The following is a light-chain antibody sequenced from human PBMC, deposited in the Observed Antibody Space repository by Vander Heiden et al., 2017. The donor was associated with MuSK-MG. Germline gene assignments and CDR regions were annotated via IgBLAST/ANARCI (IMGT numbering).Light chain of an antibody. J-gene: IGKJ2*01. Sequence: VLTQSPGTLSLSPGERATLSCRASQSVNNNYLAWYQHRAGQTPTLLIYDATIRATGIPDRFSGSGSGTDFTLTITRVEPEDLARYYCQQDGSLPYTFGQGTKLEIK. CDR2: DAT. CDR3: QQDGSLPYT. V-gene: IGKV3-20*01. CDR1: QSVNNNY.